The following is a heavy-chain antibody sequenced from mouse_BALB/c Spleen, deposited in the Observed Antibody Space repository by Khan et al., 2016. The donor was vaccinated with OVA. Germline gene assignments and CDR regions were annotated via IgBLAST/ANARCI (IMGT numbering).Heavy chain of an antibody. Sequence: EVELLESGGVLVEPGGSLKLSCAVSGFTFSSFVMSWVRQTPEKRLEWVATISSAATYTYYPDSVKGRFTISRDNAKNTLYLQMNSLRSDDTAIYYCANGNYGWFAYWGQGTLVTVST. CDR2: ISSAATYT. J-gene: IGHJ3*01. D-gene: IGHD2-1*01. CDR1: GFTFSSFV. V-gene: IGHV5-9-1*01. CDR3: ANGNYGWFAY.